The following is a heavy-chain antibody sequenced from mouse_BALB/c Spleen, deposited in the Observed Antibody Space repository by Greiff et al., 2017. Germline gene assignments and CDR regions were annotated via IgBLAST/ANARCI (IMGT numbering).Heavy chain of an antibody. CDR1: GYTFTSYW. Sequence: QVQLQQPGAELVRPGASVKLSCKASGYTFTSYWINWVKQRPGQGLEWIGNIYPSDSYTNYNQKFKDKATLTVDKSSSTAYMQLSSPTSEDSAVYYCTRSWTTGMDDWGQGTSVTVSS. J-gene: IGHJ4*01. V-gene: IGHV1-69*02. D-gene: IGHD1-1*01. CDR3: TRSWTTGMDD. CDR2: IYPSDSYT.